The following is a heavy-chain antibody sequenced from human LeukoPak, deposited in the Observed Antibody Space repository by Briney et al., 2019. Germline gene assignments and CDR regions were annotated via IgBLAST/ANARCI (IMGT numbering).Heavy chain of an antibody. D-gene: IGHD6-13*01. Sequence: SETLSLTCAVYGGSFSGYYWSWIRQSPGKGLEWIGEINHSGSTNYNPSLKSRVTISVDTSKNQFSLKLSSVTAADTAVYYCARARKQQLVEDWGQGTLVTVSS. J-gene: IGHJ4*02. CDR3: ARARKQQLVED. V-gene: IGHV4-34*01. CDR2: INHSGST. CDR1: GGSFSGYY.